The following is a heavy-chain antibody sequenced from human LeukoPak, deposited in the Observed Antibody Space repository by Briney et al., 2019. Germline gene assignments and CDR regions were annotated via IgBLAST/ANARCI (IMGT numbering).Heavy chain of an antibody. CDR1: GYTFTTYD. D-gene: IGHD6-19*01. CDR2: MNPNSGNT. Sequence: ASLKVSCKASGYTFTTYDINWVRQATGQGLEWMGWMNPNSGNTGYTQKFQGRVTMTRNTPISTAYMELSSLRSEDTAVYYCARGRGSGHKENWFDPWGQGTLVTVSS. CDR3: ARGRGSGHKENWFDP. J-gene: IGHJ5*02. V-gene: IGHV1-8*01.